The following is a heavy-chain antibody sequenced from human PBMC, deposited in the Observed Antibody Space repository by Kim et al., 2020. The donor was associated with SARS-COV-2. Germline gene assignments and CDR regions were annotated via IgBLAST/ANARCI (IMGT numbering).Heavy chain of an antibody. V-gene: IGHV4-31*03. Sequence: SETLSLTCTVSGGSISSGGYYWSWIRQHPGKGLEWIGYIYYSGSTYYNPSLKSRVTISVDTSKNQFSLKLSSVTAADTAVYYCARIDNFYDSSGWLYYFDYWGQGTLVTVSS. CDR2: IYYSGST. J-gene: IGHJ4*02. D-gene: IGHD3-22*01. CDR1: GGSISSGGYY. CDR3: ARIDNFYDSSGWLYYFDY.